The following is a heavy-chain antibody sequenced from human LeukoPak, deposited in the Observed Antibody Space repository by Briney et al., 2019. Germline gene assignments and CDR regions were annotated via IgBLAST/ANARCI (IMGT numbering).Heavy chain of an antibody. Sequence: PSETLSLTCTVSGGSISSSSYYWGWIRQPPGKGLEWIGSIYYSGSTYYNPSLKSRVTISVDTSKNQFSLKLSSVTAADTAVYYCARGVYYDYVWGSYRQNHFDYWGQGTLVTVSS. V-gene: IGHV4-39*07. J-gene: IGHJ4*02. CDR1: GGSISSSSYY. D-gene: IGHD3-16*02. CDR2: IYYSGST. CDR3: ARGVYYDYVWGSYRQNHFDY.